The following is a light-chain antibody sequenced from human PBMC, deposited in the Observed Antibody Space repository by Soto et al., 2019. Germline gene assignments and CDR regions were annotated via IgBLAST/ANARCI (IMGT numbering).Light chain of an antibody. V-gene: IGKV3-15*01. CDR3: QQYNKWPQRT. Sequence: EIVMTQSPATLSVSPGERATLSCRASQSVSSNLAWYQQKPGQAPRLLIYGASTRATGIPARFSGSGSGTEFTLTISSLQSEDFAVYYCQQYNKWPQRTFGQGTKVEIK. CDR2: GAS. J-gene: IGKJ1*01. CDR1: QSVSSN.